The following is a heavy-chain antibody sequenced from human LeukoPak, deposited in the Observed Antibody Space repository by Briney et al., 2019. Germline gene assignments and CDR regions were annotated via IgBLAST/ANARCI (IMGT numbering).Heavy chain of an antibody. Sequence: SETLSLTCTVSGGSISSYYWSWIRQPAGKGLEWIGRIYTSGSTNYNPSLKSRVTMSVDTSKNQFSLKLSSVTAADTAVYYCARDTLPAGHYYYGMDVWGQGTTVTVSS. V-gene: IGHV4-4*07. CDR2: IYTSGST. CDR3: ARDTLPAGHYYYGMDV. CDR1: GGSISSYY. J-gene: IGHJ6*02.